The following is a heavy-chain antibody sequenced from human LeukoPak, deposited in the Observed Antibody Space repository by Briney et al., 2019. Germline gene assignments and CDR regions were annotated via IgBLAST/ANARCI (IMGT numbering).Heavy chain of an antibody. CDR2: IYYSGST. D-gene: IGHD2-15*01. CDR1: GGSISSYY. V-gene: IGHV4-59*01. J-gene: IGHJ3*02. Sequence: SQTLSLTCTVSGGSISSYYWSWIRQPPGKGLEWIGYIYYSGSTNYNPSLKSRVTISVDTSKNQFSLKLSSVTAADTAVYYCARDRRYCSGGSCLPFDIWGQGTMVTVSS. CDR3: ARDRRYCSGGSCLPFDI.